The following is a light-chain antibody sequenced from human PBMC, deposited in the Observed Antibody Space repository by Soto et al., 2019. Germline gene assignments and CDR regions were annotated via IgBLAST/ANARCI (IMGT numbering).Light chain of an antibody. J-gene: IGKJ4*01. V-gene: IGKV1-6*01. Sequence: AIQMTQSPSSLSASVGDRVTITCRARQGIGNDLGWYQQKPGKAPKLLIYAASNLQSGVPSRFSGGGSGTDFTLPISGLQPEDFATYYCLQDSNYPLTFGGGTRVEIK. CDR3: LQDSNYPLT. CDR2: AAS. CDR1: QGIGND.